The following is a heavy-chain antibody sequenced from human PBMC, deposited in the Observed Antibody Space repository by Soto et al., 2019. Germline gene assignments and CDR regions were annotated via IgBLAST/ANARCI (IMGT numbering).Heavy chain of an antibody. CDR3: ARGTLTGYYYYYYYYMDV. V-gene: IGHV4-34*01. Sequence: QVQLQQWGAGLLKPSETLSLTCAVYGGSFSGYYWSWIRQPPGKGLEWIGEINHSGSTNYNPSLKSRVTISVDTYKNQFSLKLSSVTAADTAVYYCARGTLTGYYYYYYYYMDVWGKGTTVTVSS. CDR2: INHSGST. J-gene: IGHJ6*03. CDR1: GGSFSGYY. D-gene: IGHD3-9*01.